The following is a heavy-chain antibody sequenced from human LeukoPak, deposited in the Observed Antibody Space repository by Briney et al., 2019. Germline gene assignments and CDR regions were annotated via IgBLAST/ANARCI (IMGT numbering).Heavy chain of an antibody. CDR2: IYYSGST. Sequence: SETLSLTCTVSGGSISSYYWSWIRLPPGKGLEWIGYIYYSGSTNYNPSLKSRVTISVDTSKNQFSLKLSSVTAADTAVYYCARTIGGSGSYYNLYYFDYWGQGTLVTVSS. V-gene: IGHV4-59*01. CDR1: GGSISSYY. CDR3: ARTIGGSGSYYNLYYFDY. D-gene: IGHD3-10*01. J-gene: IGHJ4*02.